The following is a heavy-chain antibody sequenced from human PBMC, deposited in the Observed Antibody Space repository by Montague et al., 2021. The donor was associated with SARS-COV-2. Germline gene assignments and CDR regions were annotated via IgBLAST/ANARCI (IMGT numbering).Heavy chain of an antibody. V-gene: IGHV4-39*01. Sequence: SETLSLTCTVSGASISSSSYYWGWIRQPPGKGLEWIGFIYYSGSTYYNPSLKSRVTISVDTSKNQFSLKLSSVTAADTAVYYCASLTSCGTGCGVIPWFYVGDWGQGTLVTVSS. D-gene: IGHD3-10*01. CDR3: ASLTSCGTGCGVIPWFYVGD. J-gene: IGHJ4*02. CDR1: GASISSSSYY. CDR2: IYYSGST.